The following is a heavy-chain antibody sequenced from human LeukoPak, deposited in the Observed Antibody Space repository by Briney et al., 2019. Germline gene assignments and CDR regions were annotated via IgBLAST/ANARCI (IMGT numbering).Heavy chain of an antibody. V-gene: IGHV3-48*01. Sequence: GGSLRLSCAASGFTFSSYWMSWVRQAPGKGLEWVSYISSSSTTIHYADSVKGRFTISRDNAKNSLYLQMNSLRAEDTAVYYCARDGGYCSSTNCYLGVWGQGTMVTVSS. D-gene: IGHD2-2*01. CDR3: ARDGGYCSSTNCYLGV. CDR1: GFTFSSYW. J-gene: IGHJ3*01. CDR2: ISSSSTTI.